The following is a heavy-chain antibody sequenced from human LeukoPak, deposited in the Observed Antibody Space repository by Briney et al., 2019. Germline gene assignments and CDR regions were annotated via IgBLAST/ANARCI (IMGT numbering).Heavy chain of an antibody. J-gene: IGHJ6*02. CDR1: GGSISSGGYY. D-gene: IGHD4-17*01. V-gene: IGHV4-31*03. Sequence: KPSQTLSLTCTVSGGSISSGGYYWSWIRQHPGKGLGWIGYIYYSGSTYYNPSLKSRVTISVDTSKNQFSLKLSSLTAADTAVYYCARENGDYVRGPYGMDVWGQGTTVTVSS. CDR2: IYYSGST. CDR3: ARENGDYVRGPYGMDV.